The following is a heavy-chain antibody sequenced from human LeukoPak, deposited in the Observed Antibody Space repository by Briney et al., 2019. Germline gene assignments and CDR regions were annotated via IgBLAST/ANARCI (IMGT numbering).Heavy chain of an antibody. J-gene: IGHJ4*02. CDR2: IYTSGST. CDR3: ARDLSYYGTYYFDY. V-gene: IGHV4-4*07. D-gene: IGHD2/OR15-2a*01. CDR1: GGSISSYY. Sequence: PSETLSLTCTVSGGSISSYYWSLIRQPAGKGLEWIGRIYTSGSTNYNPSLKSRVTMSVDTSKNQFSLKLSSVTAADTAVYYCARDLSYYGTYYFDYWGQGTLVTVSS.